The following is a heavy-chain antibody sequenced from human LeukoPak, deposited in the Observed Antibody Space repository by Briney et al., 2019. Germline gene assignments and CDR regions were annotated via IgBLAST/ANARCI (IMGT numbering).Heavy chain of an antibody. J-gene: IGHJ4*02. CDR1: GYNFADYG. V-gene: IGHV1-18*01. CDR3: ERQWHYDGNGLPDY. Sequence: ASVKVSCKASGYNFADYGIGRVRQAPGQGLEWMGWISGSNGNRHYAQKLQVRVTLTTDTSTSTAYMELRSLRSDDTAVYYCERQWHYDGNGLPDYWGQGTLVTVSS. CDR2: ISGSNGNR. D-gene: IGHD3-22*01.